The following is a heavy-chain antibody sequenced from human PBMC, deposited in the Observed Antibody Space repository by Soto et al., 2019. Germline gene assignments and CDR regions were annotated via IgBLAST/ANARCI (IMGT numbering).Heavy chain of an antibody. Sequence: QVHLVQSGAEVKKPGASVKVSCKASGYNFTTYGISWVRQAPGQGLEWMGWISAYNGNTNYAQKFQGRVTMTTDASTNTAYMELRSLRSDDTAVYYCARFAMVRPNDYWGQGTLVTVSS. CDR2: ISAYNGNT. CDR1: GYNFTTYG. CDR3: ARFAMVRPNDY. V-gene: IGHV1-18*01. J-gene: IGHJ4*02. D-gene: IGHD3-10*01.